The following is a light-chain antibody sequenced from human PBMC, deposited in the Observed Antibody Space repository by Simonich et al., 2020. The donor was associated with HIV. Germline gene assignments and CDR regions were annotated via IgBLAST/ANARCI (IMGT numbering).Light chain of an antibody. CDR2: GAS. Sequence: EIVMTQSPATLSVSPGERVTLSCRAKQSVSSNLGWYQQKPGQAPRLLIYGASTRATGIPARFSGSGSGTEFTLTISSLQSEDFAVYYCQQYNNWLPITFGQGTRLEIK. J-gene: IGKJ5*01. V-gene: IGKV3-15*01. CDR3: QQYNNWLPIT. CDR1: QSVSSN.